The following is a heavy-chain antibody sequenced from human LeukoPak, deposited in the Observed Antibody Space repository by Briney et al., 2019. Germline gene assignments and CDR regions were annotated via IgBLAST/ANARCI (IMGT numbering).Heavy chain of an antibody. CDR3: ARSRPGPVGLAFGPDDAFDI. Sequence: ASVKVSCKASGYTFTSYYMHWVRQAPGQGLEWMGIINPSGGSTSYAQKFQGRVTMTRDMSTSTVYMELSSLRSEDTAVYYCARSRPGPVGLAFGPDDAFDIWGQGTMVTVSS. D-gene: IGHD3-3*02. CDR2: INPSGGST. V-gene: IGHV1-46*01. CDR1: GYTFTSYY. J-gene: IGHJ3*02.